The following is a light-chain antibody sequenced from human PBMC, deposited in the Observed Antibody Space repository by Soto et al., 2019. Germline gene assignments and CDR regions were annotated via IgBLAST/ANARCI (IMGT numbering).Light chain of an antibody. V-gene: IGKV1-5*01. CDR2: DAS. J-gene: IGKJ4*01. CDR1: QNIRNL. Sequence: DINMPQSPATLSASEGDSVSITCRASQNIRNLLAWYQQKPGKAPNPLIYDASSLKSGVPSRFSGSGSGTEFTLTISSLQPDDFATYYCQQTYNFPVTFGGGTKVDI. CDR3: QQTYNFPVT.